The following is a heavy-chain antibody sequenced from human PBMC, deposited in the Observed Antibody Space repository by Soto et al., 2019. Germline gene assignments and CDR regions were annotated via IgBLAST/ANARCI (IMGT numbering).Heavy chain of an antibody. CDR1: GFTFSSYG. V-gene: IGHV3-33*01. Sequence: GGSLRLSCAASGFTFSSYGMHWVRQAPGKGLEWVAVIWYDGSNKYYADSVKGRFTISRDNSKNTLYLQMNSLRAEDTAVYYCAREGVEVPAAIRYYYMDVWGKGTTVTVSS. D-gene: IGHD2-2*02. CDR2: IWYDGSNK. CDR3: AREGVEVPAAIRYYYMDV. J-gene: IGHJ6*03.